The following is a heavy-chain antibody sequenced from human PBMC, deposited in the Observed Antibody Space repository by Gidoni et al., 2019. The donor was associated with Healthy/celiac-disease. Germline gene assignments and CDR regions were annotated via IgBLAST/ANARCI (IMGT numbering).Heavy chain of an antibody. V-gene: IGHV4-4*02. CDR1: GGSSRSSNW. D-gene: IGHD3-3*01. Sequence: QLQPQQSGPGVVKPSGCLSITCAVSGGSSRSSNWWSWVRQPPGTGLEWIGEIYHCGSTNYNPSPKSRVTISVDNSKNQFSLKLCSVTAADTAVYYSARVFRFALYYFDYWGQGTLVTVSS. J-gene: IGHJ4*02. CDR2: IYHCGST. CDR3: ARVFRFALYYFDY.